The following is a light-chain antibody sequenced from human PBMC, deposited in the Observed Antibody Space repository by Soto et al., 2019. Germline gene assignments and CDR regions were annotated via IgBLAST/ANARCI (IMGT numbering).Light chain of an antibody. J-gene: IGKJ4*01. V-gene: IGKV3-15*01. CDR2: DAS. Sequence: EIVMTQSPATLSVSPGERATLSCRASQSVSSDLAWYQQKPGQAPRLLIYDASTRATGIPVRFSGSGSGTEFTLTISRLEPEDFAVYYCQQYDVSPLTFGAGTKVEMK. CDR1: QSVSSD. CDR3: QQYDVSPLT.